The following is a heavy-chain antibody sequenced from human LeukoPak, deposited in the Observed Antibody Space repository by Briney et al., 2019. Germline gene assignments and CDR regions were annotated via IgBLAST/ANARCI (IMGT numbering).Heavy chain of an antibody. CDR1: GFTFSSYG. J-gene: IGHJ4*02. V-gene: IGHV3-23*01. D-gene: IGHD3-10*01. Sequence: PGGSLRLSCAASGFTFSSYGMSWLRQAPGKGLEWVSAISGSGGSTYYADSVKGRFTISRDNSKNTLYLQMNSLRAEDTAVYYCASAYYYGSGSKPGYYFDYWGQGTLVTVSS. CDR2: ISGSGGST. CDR3: ASAYYYGSGSKPGYYFDY.